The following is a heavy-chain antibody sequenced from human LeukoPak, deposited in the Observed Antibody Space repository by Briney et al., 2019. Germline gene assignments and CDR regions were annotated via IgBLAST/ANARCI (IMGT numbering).Heavy chain of an antibody. D-gene: IGHD2-15*01. J-gene: IGHJ3*02. V-gene: IGHV4-38-2*01. CDR1: GHSNSRGYY. Sequence: PSETLSLTCAVSGHSNSRGYYWGWIQPPPGTGLEWIGNIYHSGRTYYKPSLKRRVTISVETPEHKFSLKLRSVPAADTAVYYCARILWAYCSGHSCPDAFDIWGQGTMVTVSS. CDR2: IYHSGRT. CDR3: ARILWAYCSGHSCPDAFDI.